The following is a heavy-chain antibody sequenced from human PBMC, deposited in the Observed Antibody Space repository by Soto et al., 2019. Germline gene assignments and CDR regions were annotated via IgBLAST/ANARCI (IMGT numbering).Heavy chain of an antibody. CDR3: TRGGSNTWRFDP. V-gene: IGHV3-73*01. D-gene: IGHD7-27*01. CDR1: GFIFSDSV. Sequence: EVQLVESGGGLVQPGNSLQLSCAASGFIFSDSVIHWVRQAPGKGLEWVGRIRRKVNSYATAYTASVNGRFAISRDDSRDTAYLQMNSLQVEDTVLYYCTRGGSNTWRFDPWGQGTLVIVSS. CDR2: IRRKVNSYAT. J-gene: IGHJ5*02.